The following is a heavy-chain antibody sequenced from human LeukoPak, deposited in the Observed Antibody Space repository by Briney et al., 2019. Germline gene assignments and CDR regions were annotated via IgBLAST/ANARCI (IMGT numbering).Heavy chain of an antibody. D-gene: IGHD2-2*01. J-gene: IGHJ6*03. V-gene: IGHV4-61*02. CDR2: IYTSGST. CDR1: GGSISSGSYY. Sequence: SETLSLTCTVSGGSISSGSYYWSWIRQPAGKGLEWIGRIYTSGSTNYNPSLKSRVTISVDTSKNQFSLKLSSVTAADTAVYYCARGRSVPAALTYYYYYYMDVWGKGTTVTISS. CDR3: ARGRSVPAALTYYYYYYMDV.